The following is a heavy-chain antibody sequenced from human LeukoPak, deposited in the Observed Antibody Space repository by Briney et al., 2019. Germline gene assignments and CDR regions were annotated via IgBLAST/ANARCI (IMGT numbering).Heavy chain of an antibody. Sequence: PGGSLRLSCAASGFTFSSYAMSWVRQAPGKGLEWVSAISGSGGSTYYADSVKGRFTISRDNSKNTLFLQMNSLRAEDTAIYYCAKVPGCSYGYLYMDVWGKGTTVTVSS. J-gene: IGHJ6*03. V-gene: IGHV3-23*01. D-gene: IGHD5-18*01. CDR2: ISGSGGST. CDR3: AKVPGCSYGYLYMDV. CDR1: GFTFSSYA.